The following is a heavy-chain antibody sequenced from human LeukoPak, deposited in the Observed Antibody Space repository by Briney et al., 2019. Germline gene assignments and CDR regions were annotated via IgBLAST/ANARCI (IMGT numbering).Heavy chain of an antibody. CDR2: INPGDSDT. CDR1: GYTLTSYW. CDR3: ASRGDSSFDY. J-gene: IGHJ4*02. V-gene: IGHV5-51*01. Sequence: GESLKISCKGSGYTLTSYWIVWVRQTPGKGLEWMGIINPGDSDTRYSPSFQEQVTISADNSINTAYLQWGSLKASDTAMYYCASRGDSSFDYWGQGTLVAVSS. D-gene: IGHD2-21*02.